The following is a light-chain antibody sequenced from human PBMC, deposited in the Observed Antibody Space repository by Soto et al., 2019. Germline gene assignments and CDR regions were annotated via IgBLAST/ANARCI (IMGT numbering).Light chain of an antibody. CDR1: QGIKNY. CDR3: QRYYNAPFT. Sequence: DIQVTQYPSSQSASVGDRVTITCRASQGIKNYLAWYQQKPGEIPKLLIYAASTLESGIPPRFSGSGSGTDFTLTINNLQPEDVATYYCQRYYNAPFTFGGGTKVDIK. V-gene: IGKV1-27*01. J-gene: IGKJ4*01. CDR2: AAS.